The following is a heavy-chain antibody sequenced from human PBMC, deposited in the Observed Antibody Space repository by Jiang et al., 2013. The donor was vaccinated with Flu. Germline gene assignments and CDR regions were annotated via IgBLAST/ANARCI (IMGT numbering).Heavy chain of an antibody. Sequence: KVSCKASGYTFTGYYMHWVRQAPEQGLEWMGRINPESGGTNYAQKFQGRVTMTRDTSISTAYMELSRLRSDDTAVYYCARGHYDSWTAYPPDHWGRGTLVTVSS. CDR2: INPESGGT. CDR1: GYTFTGYY. CDR3: ARGHYDSWTAYPPDH. D-gene: IGHD3-3*01. J-gene: IGHJ5*02. V-gene: IGHV1-2*06.